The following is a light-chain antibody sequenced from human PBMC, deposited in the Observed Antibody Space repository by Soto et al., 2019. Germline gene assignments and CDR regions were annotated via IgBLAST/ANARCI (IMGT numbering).Light chain of an antibody. CDR1: QSVDSTY. CDR3: QYYDTFRT. J-gene: IGKJ1*01. CDR2: GAS. V-gene: IGKV3-20*01. Sequence: EIVLTQSPGTLSLSLGARGPLSCRASQSVDSTYLTWYQQKPGQAPRLLIYGASGRATGIPDRFSGSGSGTDFTLTISRLEPEDFAVYYCQYYDTFRTFGQGTKVDIK.